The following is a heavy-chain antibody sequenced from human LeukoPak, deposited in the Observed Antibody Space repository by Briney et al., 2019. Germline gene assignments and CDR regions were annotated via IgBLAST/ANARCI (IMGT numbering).Heavy chain of an antibody. J-gene: IGHJ4*02. CDR3: ASEMIRGVKDY. CDR2: IRTSGQST. Sequence: PGGSLRLSCAASGFIFSNFAMSWVRQAPGKGLEWVSGIRTSGQSTYYADSVKGRFTISRDNSKNMLYLQMNSLRAEDTAVYYCASEMIRGVKDYWGQGTLVTVSS. CDR1: GFIFSNFA. D-gene: IGHD3-10*01. V-gene: IGHV3-23*01.